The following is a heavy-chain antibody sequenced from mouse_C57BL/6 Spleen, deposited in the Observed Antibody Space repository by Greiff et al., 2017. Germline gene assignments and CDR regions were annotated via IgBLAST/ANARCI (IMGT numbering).Heavy chain of an antibody. CDR1: GFTFSDYG. J-gene: IGHJ4*01. D-gene: IGHD1-1*01. CDR2: ISSGSSTI. CDR3: ARPGVTTVVGAMDY. V-gene: IGHV5-17*01. Sequence: EVKLMESGGGLVKPGGSLKLSCAASGFTFSDYGMHWVRQAPEKGLEWVAYISSGSSTIYYADTVKGRFTISRDNAKNTLFLQMTSLRSEDTAMYYCARPGVTTVVGAMDYWGQGTSVTVSS.